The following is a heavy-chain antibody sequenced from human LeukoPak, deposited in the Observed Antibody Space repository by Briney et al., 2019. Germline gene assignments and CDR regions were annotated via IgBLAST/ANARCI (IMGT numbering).Heavy chain of an antibody. Sequence: ASVKVSCKASGYTFTGYYMHWVRQAPGQGLEWMGWINPNSGGTNYAQKFQGRVTMTRDTSISTAYMELSRLRSDDTAVYYRARDARSLYYYYGMDVWGQGTTVTVSS. CDR1: GYTFTGYY. CDR2: INPNSGGT. CDR3: ARDARSLYYYYGMDV. V-gene: IGHV1-2*02. J-gene: IGHJ6*02.